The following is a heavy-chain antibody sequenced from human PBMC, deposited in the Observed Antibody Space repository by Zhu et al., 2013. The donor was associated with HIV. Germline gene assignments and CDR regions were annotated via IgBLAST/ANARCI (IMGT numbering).Heavy chain of an antibody. J-gene: IGHJ4*02. D-gene: IGHD2-21*01. CDR1: GFTFSSYG. CDR2: ISYDGSNK. V-gene: IGHV3-30*18. Sequence: VQLVESGGGVVQPGRSLRLSCAASGFTFSSYGMHWVRQAPGKGLEWVAVISYDGSNKYYADSVKGRFTISRDNSKNTLYLQMNSLRAEDTAVYYCAKDGGGDCCHYFDYWGQGTLVTVSS. CDR3: AKDGGGDCCHYFDY.